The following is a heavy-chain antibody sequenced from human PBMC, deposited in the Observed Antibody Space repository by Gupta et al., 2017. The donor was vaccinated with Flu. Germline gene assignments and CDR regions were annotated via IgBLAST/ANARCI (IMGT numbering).Heavy chain of an antibody. CDR1: GGSFSGYY. CDR3: ARVGGDKWGWFDP. Sequence: QVQLKQWGAGLLKPSATLSLTCAVHGGSFSGYYWSWLRQPPGKGLEWIGEINHSGSTNYNPSLKSRVTRSVDTSKNQFSLKLSSVTAADTAGYYGARVGGDKWGWFDPWGQGTRVTVSA. V-gene: IGHV4-34*01. D-gene: IGHD1-26*01. J-gene: IGHJ5*02. CDR2: INHSGST.